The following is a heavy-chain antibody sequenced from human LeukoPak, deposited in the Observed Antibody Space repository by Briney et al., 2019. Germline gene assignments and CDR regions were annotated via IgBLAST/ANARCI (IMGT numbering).Heavy chain of an antibody. J-gene: IGHJ4*02. Sequence: SETLSLTCTVSGGSISSGSYYWSWIRQPAGKGLEWIGRIYTSGSTNYNPPLKSRVTISVDTSKNQFSLKLSSVTAADTAVYYCARDGTDDYGDYAVGYWGQGTLVTVSS. V-gene: IGHV4-61*02. D-gene: IGHD4-17*01. CDR2: IYTSGST. CDR1: GGSISSGSYY. CDR3: ARDGTDDYGDYAVGY.